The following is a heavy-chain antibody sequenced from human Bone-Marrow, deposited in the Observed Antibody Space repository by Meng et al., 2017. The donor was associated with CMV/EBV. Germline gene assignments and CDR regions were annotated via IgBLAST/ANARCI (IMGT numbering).Heavy chain of an antibody. J-gene: IGHJ4*02. CDR1: GFSFDDYG. Sequence: GESLKISCAASGFSFDDYGMSWVRQAPGKGLEWVANIKQDGSEKYYVDSVKGRFTISRDNAKNSLYLQMNSLRAEDTAVYYCARDRRFTYYYDSSGYAYWGQGTLVTVSS. V-gene: IGHV3-7*01. D-gene: IGHD3-22*01. CDR3: ARDRRFTYYYDSSGYAY. CDR2: IKQDGSEK.